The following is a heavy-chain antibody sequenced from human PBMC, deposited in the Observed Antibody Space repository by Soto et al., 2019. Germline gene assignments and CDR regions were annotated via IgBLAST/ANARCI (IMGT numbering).Heavy chain of an antibody. Sequence: QVQLVQSGAEVKKPGASVKVSCEASGYRFTGYYLHWVRQAPGQGLQWMGWINPNTGITNYGQKFRGRVNITRDTSINTAYLELSGLTSDDTAMYYCATFYYGDYVLDYWGQGTLVTVSS. CDR2: INPNTGIT. V-gene: IGHV1-2*02. J-gene: IGHJ4*02. D-gene: IGHD4-17*01. CDR3: ATFYYGDYVLDY. CDR1: GYRFTGYY.